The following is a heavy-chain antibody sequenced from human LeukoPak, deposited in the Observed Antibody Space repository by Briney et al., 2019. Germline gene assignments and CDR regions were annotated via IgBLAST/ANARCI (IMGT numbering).Heavy chain of an antibody. CDR1: GLTFSRYA. V-gene: IGHV3-64D*09. Sequence: GGSLRLSCSASGLTFSRYAMHWVRQAPGKGLEYVSVISSNGGSTYYADSVKDRFTISRDNSKNTLDLQMSSLRAEDTAVYYCVKVGYSGSSGHLDLWGRGTLVTVSS. CDR3: VKVGYSGSSGHLDL. CDR2: ISSNGGST. D-gene: IGHD5-12*01. J-gene: IGHJ2*01.